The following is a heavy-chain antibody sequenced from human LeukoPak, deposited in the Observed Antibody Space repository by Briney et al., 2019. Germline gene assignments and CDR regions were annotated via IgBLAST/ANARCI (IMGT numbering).Heavy chain of an antibody. J-gene: IGHJ4*02. V-gene: IGHV3-15*01. Sequence: GGSLRLSCAASGFTFSNAWMSWVRQAPGKGLEWVGRIKSKTDGGTTDYAAPVKGRFTISRDGSKNTLYLQMNSLKTEDTAVYHCTTDPSYYDPYYFDYWGQGTLVTVSS. CDR3: TTDPSYYDPYYFDY. D-gene: IGHD1-26*01. CDR2: IKSKTDGGTT. CDR1: GFTFSNAW.